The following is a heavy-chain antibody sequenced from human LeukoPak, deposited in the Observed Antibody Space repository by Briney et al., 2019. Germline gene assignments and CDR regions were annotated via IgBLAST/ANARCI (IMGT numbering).Heavy chain of an antibody. CDR2: ISNGSNTI. J-gene: IGHJ2*01. CDR1: GFTFSGFG. CDR3: ARNSVTRVVWYFDL. D-gene: IGHD3-3*01. Sequence: GGSLRLSCAASGFTFSGFGMDWVRRAPGKGLEWVSYISNGSNTIYYADSVKGRFTISRDNSKNSLFLQMNSLRAEDTAVYYCARNSVTRVVWYFDLWGRGTLVTVSS. V-gene: IGHV3-48*04.